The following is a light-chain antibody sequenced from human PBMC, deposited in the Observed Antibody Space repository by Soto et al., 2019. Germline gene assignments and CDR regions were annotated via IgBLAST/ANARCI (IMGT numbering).Light chain of an antibody. CDR3: QRYGSSCT. V-gene: IGKV3-20*01. CDR2: GAS. J-gene: IGKJ1*01. CDR1: QSVSNNY. Sequence: ELVLTQSPGTLSLSPGERATLSCRASQSVSNNYLAWYQQRPGQAPRLLIYGASNRATGIPDRFSGSESGTDFTLTMSRLEPEDFAVYYGQRYGSSCTFGQGTKVEIK.